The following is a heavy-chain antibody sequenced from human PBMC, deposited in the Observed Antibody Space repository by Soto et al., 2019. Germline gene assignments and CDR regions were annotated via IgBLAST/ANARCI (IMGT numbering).Heavy chain of an antibody. J-gene: IGHJ4*02. V-gene: IGHV3-23*01. CDR1: GFTFSSYA. CDR3: VVTKQLAYYFDY. D-gene: IGHD6-6*01. CDR2: ISGSGGST. Sequence: GGSLTLSCAASGFTFSSYAMSWVRQAPGKGLEWVSAISGSGGSTYYADSVKGRFTISRDNSKNTLYLQMNSLRAEDTAVYYCVVTKQLAYYFDYWGQGTLVTVSS.